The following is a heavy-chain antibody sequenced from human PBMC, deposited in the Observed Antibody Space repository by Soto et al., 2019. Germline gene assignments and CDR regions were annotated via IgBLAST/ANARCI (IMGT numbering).Heavy chain of an antibody. CDR1: GGSISSSSYY. CDR3: ASPYIWNDYGDYPPGV. Sequence: QLQLQESGPGLVKPSETLSLTCTVSGGSISSSSYYWGWIRQPPGKGLEWIGSIYYSGSTYYNPSLKSRVTISVDTSKNQFSLKLSSVTAADTAVYYCASPYIWNDYGDYPPGVWGQGTLVTVSS. V-gene: IGHV4-39*01. CDR2: IYYSGST. J-gene: IGHJ4*02. D-gene: IGHD4-17*01.